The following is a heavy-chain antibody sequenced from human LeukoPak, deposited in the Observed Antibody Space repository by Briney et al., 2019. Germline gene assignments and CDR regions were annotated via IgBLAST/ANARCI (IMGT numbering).Heavy chain of an antibody. CDR3: AREVNCGDLNWFDP. CDR2: IIPIFGTA. Sequence: ASVKVSCKASGYTFTSYDINWVRQAPGQGLEWMGGIIPIFGTANYAQKFQGRVAITADESTSTAYMELSSLRSEDTAVYYCAREVNCGDLNWFDPWGQGTLVTVSS. CDR1: GYTFTSYD. V-gene: IGHV1-69*13. D-gene: IGHD4-17*01. J-gene: IGHJ5*02.